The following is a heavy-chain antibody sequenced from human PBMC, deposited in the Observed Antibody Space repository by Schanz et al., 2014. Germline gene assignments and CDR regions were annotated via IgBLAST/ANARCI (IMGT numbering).Heavy chain of an antibody. CDR2: INSVGSNT. CDR1: GFTFSSHW. J-gene: IGHJ3*02. V-gene: IGHV3-74*02. D-gene: IGHD4-17*01. CDR3: ARKMKLGVYGGKGHDSLDI. Sequence: EVQLLESGGGLVQPGGSLRLSCAASGFTFSSHWMHWVRQDPGKGLVWVARINSVGSNTDHADSVTGRFTISRDNAKNTLYLQMNTLRAEDTAVYYCARKMKLGVYGGKGHDSLDIWGQGTMVTVSS.